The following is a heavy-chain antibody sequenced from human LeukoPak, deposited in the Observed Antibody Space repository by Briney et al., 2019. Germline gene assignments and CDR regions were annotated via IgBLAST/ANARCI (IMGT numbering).Heavy chain of an antibody. Sequence: SETLSLTCTVSGGSISSYYWSWIRQPPGKGLEWIGYIYYGGSTNYNPSLKSRVTISVDTSKNQFSLKLSSVTAADTAVYYCATTIRDDGDYGFDYWGQGTLVTVSS. CDR3: ATTIRDDGDYGFDY. J-gene: IGHJ4*02. D-gene: IGHD4-17*01. CDR2: IYYGGST. CDR1: GGSISSYY. V-gene: IGHV4-59*01.